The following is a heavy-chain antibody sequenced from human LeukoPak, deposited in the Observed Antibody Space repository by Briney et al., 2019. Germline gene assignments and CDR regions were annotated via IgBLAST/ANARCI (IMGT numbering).Heavy chain of an antibody. CDR1: GFIFSSYT. Sequence: GGSLRLSCEASGFIFSSYTMNWVRQAPGKGLEWVASTSLSGSSIYYADSVKGRFTISRDNAKNSVYLQMNSLRVDDTAVYYCARERFHGSGAPKFDYWGQGTLVTVSS. CDR3: ARERFHGSGAPKFDY. V-gene: IGHV3-21*01. D-gene: IGHD3-10*01. CDR2: TSLSGSSI. J-gene: IGHJ4*02.